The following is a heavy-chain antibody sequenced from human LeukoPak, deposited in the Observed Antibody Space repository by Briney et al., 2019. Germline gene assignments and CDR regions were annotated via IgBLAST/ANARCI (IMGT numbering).Heavy chain of an antibody. CDR3: AHGGITGTLFDY. V-gene: IGHV2-5*02. Sequence: ESGPTLVNPTQTLTLTCTFSGFSLSTNKVGVGWIRQPPGKALEWLALIYWDDDKRYSPSLKSRLTIIKDTSKNQVVLTMTNMDPVDTATYYSAHGGITGTLFDYWGQGTLVTVSS. D-gene: IGHD1-7*01. J-gene: IGHJ4*02. CDR1: GFSLSTNKVG. CDR2: IYWDDDK.